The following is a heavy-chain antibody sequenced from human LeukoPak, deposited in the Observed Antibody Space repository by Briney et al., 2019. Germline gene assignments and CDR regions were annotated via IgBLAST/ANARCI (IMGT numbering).Heavy chain of an antibody. CDR2: INPNSGGT. CDR3: ARDLSITMIVVAD. V-gene: IGHV1-2*02. Sequence: GASVKVSCKASGYTFTGYYMHWVRQAPGQGLEWMGWINPNSGGTNYAQKLQGRVTMTRDTSISTAYMELSRLRSDDTAVYYCARDLSITMIVVADWGQGTLVTVSS. D-gene: IGHD3-22*01. CDR1: GYTFTGYY. J-gene: IGHJ4*02.